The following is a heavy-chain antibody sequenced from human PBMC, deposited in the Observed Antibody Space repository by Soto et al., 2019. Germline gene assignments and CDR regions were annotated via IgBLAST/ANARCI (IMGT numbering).Heavy chain of an antibody. CDR2: IYYSGST. V-gene: IGHV4-31*03. J-gene: IGHJ4*02. Sequence: SETLSLTCTVSGGSISSGGYYWSWIRQHPGKGLEWIGYIYYSGSTYYNPSLKSRVTISVDTSKNQFSLKLSSVTAADTAVYYCAREPLQSGPVRFLEWEAHGLYFDYWGQGTLVTVSS. CDR1: GGSISSGGYY. CDR3: AREPLQSGPVRFLEWEAHGLYFDY. D-gene: IGHD3-3*01.